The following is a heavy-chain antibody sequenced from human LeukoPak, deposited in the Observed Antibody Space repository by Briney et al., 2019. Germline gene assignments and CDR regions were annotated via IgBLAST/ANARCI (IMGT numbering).Heavy chain of an antibody. CDR2: INPHSGGT. J-gene: IGHJ6*02. CDR1: GGTFSSYA. D-gene: IGHD3-10*01. CDR3: ARSGSSGSPHYHGMDV. V-gene: IGHV1-2*02. Sequence: ASVKVSCKASGGTFSSYAISWVRQAPGQGLEWMGWINPHSGGTKYAEKFQGGVTMTRDTSISTAYMELSSLTSDDTAVYYCARSGSSGSPHYHGMDVWGQGTTVIVSS.